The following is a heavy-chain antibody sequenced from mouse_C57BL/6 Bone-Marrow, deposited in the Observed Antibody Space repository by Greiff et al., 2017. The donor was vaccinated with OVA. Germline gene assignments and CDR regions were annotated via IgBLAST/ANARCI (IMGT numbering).Heavy chain of an antibody. J-gene: IGHJ4*01. Sequence: VQLQQSGAELVKPGASVKLSCKASGYTFTEYTIHWVKQRSGQGLEWIGWFYPGSGSIKYNEKFKDKATLTADKSSSTVYMELSRLTSEDSAVYFCARHVQYDYDEGAYAMDYWGQGTSVTVSS. V-gene: IGHV1-62-2*01. CDR1: GYTFTEYT. CDR3: ARHVQYDYDEGAYAMDY. CDR2: FYPGSGSI. D-gene: IGHD2-4*01.